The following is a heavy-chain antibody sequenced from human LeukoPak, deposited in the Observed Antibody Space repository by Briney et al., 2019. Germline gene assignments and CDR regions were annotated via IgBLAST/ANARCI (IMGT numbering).Heavy chain of an antibody. Sequence: KPSETLSLTCTVAGGSISSHYWTWIRQSPEKVLEWIGDISNSGSTSYNPSLKSRVTISIYTSKNQFSLKLSSVTAADTAVYYCGRDALVGYFSYYYMDVWGKGTTVTVSS. D-gene: IGHD2-15*01. J-gene: IGHJ6*03. CDR2: ISNSGST. CDR1: GGSISSHY. V-gene: IGHV4-59*11. CDR3: GRDALVGYFSYYYMDV.